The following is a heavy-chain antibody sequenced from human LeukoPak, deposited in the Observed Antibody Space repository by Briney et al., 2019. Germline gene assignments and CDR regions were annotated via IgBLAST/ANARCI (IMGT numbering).Heavy chain of an antibody. Sequence: SVKVSCKASGGTFSSYAISWVRQAPGQGLEWVGRIIPIFGTANYAQKFQGRVTITTDESTSTAYMELSSLRSEDTAVYYCARSYYYDSSGYYYGLPLDYWGQGTLVTVSS. D-gene: IGHD3-22*01. CDR3: ARSYYYDSSGYYYGLPLDY. V-gene: IGHV1-69*05. CDR1: GGTFSSYA. J-gene: IGHJ4*02. CDR2: IIPIFGTA.